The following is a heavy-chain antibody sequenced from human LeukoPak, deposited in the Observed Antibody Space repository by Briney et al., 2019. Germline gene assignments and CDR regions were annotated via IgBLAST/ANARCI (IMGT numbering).Heavy chain of an antibody. CDR2: INHXGST. J-gene: IGHJ5*02. CDR3: ARXXGQQLSRSWFDP. D-gene: IGHD6-13*01. Sequence: SETLSLTCAVXGXXXXXXYXXXXXXXPGXGLEWIGEINHXGSTNYXXSLXSRVTISVDTSKNQFSLKLSSVTAADTAAYYCARXXGQQLSRSWFDPWGQGTLVTVSS. CDR1: GXXXXXXY. V-gene: IGHV4-34*01.